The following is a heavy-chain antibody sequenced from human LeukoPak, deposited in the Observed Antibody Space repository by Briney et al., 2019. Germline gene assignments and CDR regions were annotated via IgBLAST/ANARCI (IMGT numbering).Heavy chain of an antibody. CDR1: GYSISSGYY. CDR3: AIAVAGTIDY. V-gene: IGHV4-38-2*01. CDR2: IYHSGST. D-gene: IGHD6-19*01. J-gene: IGHJ4*02. Sequence: SETLSLTCAVSGYSISSGYYWGWIRQPPGKGLEWIGSIYHSGSTYYNPSLKSRVTISVDTSKNQFSLKLSSVTAAGTAVYYCAIAVAGTIDYWGQGTLVTVSS.